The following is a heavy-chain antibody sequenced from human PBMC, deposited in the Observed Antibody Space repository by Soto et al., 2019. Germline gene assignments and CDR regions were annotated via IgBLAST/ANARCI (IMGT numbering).Heavy chain of an antibody. V-gene: IGHV1-46*03. J-gene: IGHJ4*02. CDR2: INPSGGST. Sequence: QVQLVQSGAEVKRPGASVKVSCKASGYTFTNYYVHWVRQAPGQGLEWMGIINPSGGSTTYAQKFQGRVTMTRDTSTNTMYMELSSLRSEDTAVYYCARDLDSRGYSGYHLDYWGQGTLVTVSS. D-gene: IGHD5-12*01. CDR3: ARDLDSRGYSGYHLDY. CDR1: GYTFTNYY.